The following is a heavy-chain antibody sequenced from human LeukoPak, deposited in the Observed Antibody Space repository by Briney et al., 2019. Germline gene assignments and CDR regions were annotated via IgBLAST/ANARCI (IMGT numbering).Heavy chain of an antibody. CDR2: ISGSGGST. V-gene: IGHV3-23*01. CDR3: AKDLDPRYDYVWGSYRPPTYFDY. Sequence: GGSPRLSCATSGFTFSSYAMSWVRQAPGKGLEWVSAISGSGGSTYYADSVKGRFTISRDNSKNTLYLQMNSLRAEDTAVYYCAKDLDPRYDYVWGSYRPPTYFDYWGQGTLVTVSS. J-gene: IGHJ4*02. D-gene: IGHD3-16*02. CDR1: GFTFSSYA.